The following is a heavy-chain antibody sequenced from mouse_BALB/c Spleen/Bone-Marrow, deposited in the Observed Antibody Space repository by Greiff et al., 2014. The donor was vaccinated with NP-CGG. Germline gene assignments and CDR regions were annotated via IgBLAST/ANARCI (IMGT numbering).Heavy chain of an antibody. D-gene: IGHD1-1*01. V-gene: IGHV14-3*02. Sequence: EVQLQQSGAELVKPGASVTLSCTASGFNIKDTYMHWVKQRPEQGLEWIGRIDPANGNTKYDPKFQGKATITADTSSNTAYLQLSSLTSEDTAVYYCAPYYYGSSQFAYWGRGTLVTVSA. CDR3: APYYYGSSQFAY. J-gene: IGHJ3*01. CDR2: IDPANGNT. CDR1: GFNIKDTY.